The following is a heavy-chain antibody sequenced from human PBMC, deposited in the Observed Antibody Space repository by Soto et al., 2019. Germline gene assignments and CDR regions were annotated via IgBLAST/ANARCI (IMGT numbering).Heavy chain of an antibody. CDR1: GGTFSSYA. CDR2: IIPIFGTA. V-gene: IGHV1-69*06. CDR3: ARDVVVVPADIGQTYYYYGMDV. J-gene: IGHJ6*02. D-gene: IGHD2-2*02. Sequence: SVKVSCKASGGTFSSYAISWVRQAPGQGLEWMGGIIPIFGTANYAQKFQGRVAITADKSTSTAYMELSSLRSEDTAVYYCARDVVVVPADIGQTYYYYGMDVWAQGTTVTVSS.